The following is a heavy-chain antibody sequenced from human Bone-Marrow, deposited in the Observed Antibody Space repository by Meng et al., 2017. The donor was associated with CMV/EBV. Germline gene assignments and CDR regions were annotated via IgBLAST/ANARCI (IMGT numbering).Heavy chain of an antibody. V-gene: IGHV3-30-3*01. D-gene: IGHD4-17*01. Sequence: GSLRLSCAASGFTFSSYAMHWVRQAPGKGLEWVAVISYDGSNKYYADSVKGRFTISRDNSKNTLYLQMNSLRAEDTAVYYCRKNYGDYASPRGMDVWGQGTTVTVSS. CDR1: GFTFSSYA. CDR2: ISYDGSNK. J-gene: IGHJ6*02. CDR3: RKNYGDYASPRGMDV.